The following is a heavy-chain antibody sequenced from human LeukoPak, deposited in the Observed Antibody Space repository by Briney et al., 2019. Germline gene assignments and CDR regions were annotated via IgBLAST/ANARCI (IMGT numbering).Heavy chain of an antibody. CDR2: INSISTAI. CDR3: ARGVLGQLLPIDY. Sequence: PGGSLRLSCAASGFTFSNFNLNWVRQAPGKGLEWVSSINSISTAIYYADSVKGRFTISRDNSKNTLYLQMNSLRAEDTAVYYCARGVLGQLLPIDYWGQGTLVTVSS. V-gene: IGHV3-21*01. D-gene: IGHD2-2*01. J-gene: IGHJ4*02. CDR1: GFTFSNFN.